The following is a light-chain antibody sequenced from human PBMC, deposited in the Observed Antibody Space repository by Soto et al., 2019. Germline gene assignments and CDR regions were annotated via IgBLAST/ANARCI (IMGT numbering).Light chain of an antibody. J-gene: IGKJ5*01. V-gene: IGKV2D-29*01. Sequence: DIVMTQTPLSLSVTPGQPASISCKSSHSLLHSDGKTYLYWYLQKTVQPPQLLIYEVSNQFSGGPERFSGSGSGTDFTMKISLVEAEDVRLYYCMKSIHLPTFGKGTRLEIK. CDR2: EVS. CDR1: HSLLHSDGKTY. CDR3: MKSIHLPT.